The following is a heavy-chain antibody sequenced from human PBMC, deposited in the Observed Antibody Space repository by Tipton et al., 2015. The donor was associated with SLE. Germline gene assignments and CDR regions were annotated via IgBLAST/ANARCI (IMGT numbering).Heavy chain of an antibody. J-gene: IGHJ4*01. CDR1: GGSISSYY. CDR3: ATPGYCSGGSCYPALGY. CDR2: IYYSGST. V-gene: IGHV4-59*12. Sequence: GLVKPSETLSLTCTVSGGSISSYYWSWIRQPPGKGLEWIGYIYYSGSTNYNPSLKSRVTISVDTSKNQFSLKLSSVTAADTAVYYCATPGYCSGGSCYPALGYWGHGTLVTVSS. D-gene: IGHD2-15*01.